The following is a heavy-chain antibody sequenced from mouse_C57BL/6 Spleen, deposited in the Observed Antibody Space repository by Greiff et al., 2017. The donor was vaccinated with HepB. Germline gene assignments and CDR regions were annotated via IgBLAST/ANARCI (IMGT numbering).Heavy chain of an antibody. J-gene: IGHJ2*01. CDR1: GYTFTSYW. Sequence: QVQLQQPGAELVRPGSSVKLSCKASGYTFTSYWMDWVKQRPGQGLEWIGNIYPSDSETHYNQKFKDKATLTVDKSSSTAYMQLSSLTSEDSAVYYCAREKDSSGYGYFDYWGQGTTLTVSS. V-gene: IGHV1-61*01. CDR3: AREKDSSGYGYFDY. D-gene: IGHD3-2*02. CDR2: IYPSDSET.